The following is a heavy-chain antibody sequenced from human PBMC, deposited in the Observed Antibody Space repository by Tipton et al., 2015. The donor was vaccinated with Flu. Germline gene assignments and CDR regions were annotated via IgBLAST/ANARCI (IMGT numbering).Heavy chain of an antibody. D-gene: IGHD3-10*01. Sequence: SLRLSCAASGFSVSNNYMSWVRQSPGKGLEWVSIISGSSDATVYADSVRGRFTISRDNSKNTVYMQMNSLRAEDTALYYCVKGGLSHHYGSGISDYWGQGTLVTVST. J-gene: IGHJ4*02. CDR2: ISGSSDAT. V-gene: IGHV3-23*01. CDR1: GFSVSNNY. CDR3: VKGGLSHHYGSGISDY.